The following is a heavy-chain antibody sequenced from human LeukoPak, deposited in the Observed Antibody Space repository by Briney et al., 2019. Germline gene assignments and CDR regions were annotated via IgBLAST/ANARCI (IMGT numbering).Heavy chain of an antibody. CDR2: IYYSGST. CDR3: ASERHYYDRRYADY. Sequence: PSETLSLTCTVSGGSISSYYWSWIRQPPGKGLEWIGYIYYSGSTNYNPSLKSRVTISVDTSKNQFSLKLSSVTAADTAVYYCASERHYYDRRYADYWGQGTLVTVSS. J-gene: IGHJ4*02. D-gene: IGHD3-22*01. CDR1: GGSISSYY. V-gene: IGHV4-59*12.